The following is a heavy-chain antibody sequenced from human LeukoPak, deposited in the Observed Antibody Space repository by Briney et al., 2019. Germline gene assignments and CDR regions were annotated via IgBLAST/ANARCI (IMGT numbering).Heavy chain of an antibody. Sequence: GGSLRLSCGGSGFTFSTYWMQWVRQAPGKGLVWVSRINPDGSRTDYADSVKGRFTISRDNAKNTLYLQMNSLRVEDTAVYYCAKSMSGLNDYWGQGTLVTVSS. J-gene: IGHJ4*02. CDR2: INPDGSRT. CDR1: GFTFSTYW. V-gene: IGHV3-74*01. CDR3: AKSMSGLNDY. D-gene: IGHD3-3*01.